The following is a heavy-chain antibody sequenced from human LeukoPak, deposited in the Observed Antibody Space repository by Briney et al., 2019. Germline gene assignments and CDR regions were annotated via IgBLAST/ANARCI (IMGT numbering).Heavy chain of an antibody. CDR1: GYTFTGYY. CDR3: ARAQYYYDSSGRAPYAFDI. CDR2: INPNSGGT. V-gene: IGHV1-2*02. Sequence: ASVKVSCKASGYTFTGYYMHWVRQAPGQGLEWMGWINPNSGGTNYAQKFPGRVTMTRDRSISTAYMELSGLRSDDTAVYYCARAQYYYDSSGRAPYAFDIWGQGTMVTVSS. J-gene: IGHJ3*02. D-gene: IGHD3-22*01.